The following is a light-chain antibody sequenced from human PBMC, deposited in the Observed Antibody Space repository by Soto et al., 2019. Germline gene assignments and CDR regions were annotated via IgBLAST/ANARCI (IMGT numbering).Light chain of an antibody. V-gene: IGKV3-15*01. Sequence: EIVLTQSPATLSVSPGETATLSCRASQSVGSAVAWYQHRPCQAPRLLIVAASIRATGVPGRFSGGGSGTEFSLTISGLQSEDFAVYYCQHYINWPPLTFGGGTTVDIK. J-gene: IGKJ4*01. CDR3: QHYINWPPLT. CDR1: QSVGSA. CDR2: AAS.